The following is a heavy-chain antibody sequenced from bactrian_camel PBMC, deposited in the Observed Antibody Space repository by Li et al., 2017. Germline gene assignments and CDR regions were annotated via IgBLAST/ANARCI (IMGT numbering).Heavy chain of an antibody. V-gene: IGHV3S1*01. CDR1: LNPGDTYC. D-gene: IGHD2*01. CDR2: IDTRSGGT. J-gene: IGHJ4*01. Sequence: HVQLVESGGGSVQTGGSLRLSCAASLNPGDTYCLGWFRQAPGKEREAVATIDTRSGGTDYAASVKGQFTISRDNAKNTVYLQMNSLKSEDTALFYCATLLTYCSGDYCASSDYWGQGTQVTVS. CDR3: ATLLTYCSGDYCASSDY.